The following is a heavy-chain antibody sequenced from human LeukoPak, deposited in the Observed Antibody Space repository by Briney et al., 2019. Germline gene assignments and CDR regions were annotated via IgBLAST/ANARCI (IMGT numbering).Heavy chain of an antibody. Sequence: SETLSLTCTVSGASISSGAYSWGWVRQPPGKGLEWIGSFYYGGSTSYNASPKTRVNISVDTPKNQLSLRLNSVTAADTSVYYCAALAVAGTSEGYWSQGSLIIVSS. D-gene: IGHD6-19*01. CDR2: FYYGGST. CDR1: GASISSGAYS. CDR3: AALAVAGTSEGY. J-gene: IGHJ4*01. V-gene: IGHV4-39*01.